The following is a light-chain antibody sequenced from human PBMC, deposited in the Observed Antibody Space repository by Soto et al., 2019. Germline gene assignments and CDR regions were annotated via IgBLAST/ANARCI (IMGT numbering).Light chain of an antibody. CDR1: QSVSSI. CDR2: GAS. J-gene: IGKJ1*01. CDR3: QQYNNWPPT. V-gene: IGKV3-15*01. Sequence: EIVMTQSPATLSVSPGERATLSCRASQSVSSILAWYQQKPGQAPRLLIYGASTRATGIPARFSGSGSGTELTLTISSLQSEDFAVYYCQQYNNWPPTFGQGTKVDIK.